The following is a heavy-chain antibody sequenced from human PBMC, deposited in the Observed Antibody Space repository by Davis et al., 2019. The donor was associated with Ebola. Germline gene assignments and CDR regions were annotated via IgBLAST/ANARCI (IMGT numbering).Heavy chain of an antibody. D-gene: IGHD2-2*01. J-gene: IGHJ4*02. Sequence: AASVKVSCKASGYTFTSYGISWVRQAPGQGLEWMGWMNPNSGNTGYAQNFQGRVTMTRNSSISTAYMELSSLRSEDTAVYYCARAVRYPVVVTRSSRKYYFDYWGQGTRVTVSS. V-gene: IGHV1-8*02. CDR1: GYTFTSYG. CDR3: ARAVRYPVVVTRSSRKYYFDY. CDR2: MNPNSGNT.